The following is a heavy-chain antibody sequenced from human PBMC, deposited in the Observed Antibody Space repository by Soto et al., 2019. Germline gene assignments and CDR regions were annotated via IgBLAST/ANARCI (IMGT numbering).Heavy chain of an antibody. CDR2: MYNSGST. D-gene: IGHD6-19*01. Sequence: SETLSLTCTVSGGSVSSGSYYWSWIRQPPGKGLEWIGYMYNSGSTNYNPSLKSRVIISVDTSKNQFSLKLSSVTAADTAVYYCARVSSGWYYFDYWGQGTLVTVSS. J-gene: IGHJ4*02. CDR3: ARVSSGWYYFDY. V-gene: IGHV4-61*01. CDR1: GGSVSSGSYY.